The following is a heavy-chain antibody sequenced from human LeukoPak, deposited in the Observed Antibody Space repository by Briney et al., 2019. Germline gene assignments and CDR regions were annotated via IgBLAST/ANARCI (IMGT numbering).Heavy chain of an antibody. J-gene: IGHJ4*02. CDR1: GFTFSSYA. V-gene: IGHV3-23*01. CDR3: AKSPIDDFWSGYRY. CDR2: FSGSGGNT. D-gene: IGHD3-3*01. Sequence: SGGSLRLSCAASGFTFSSYAMSWVRQAPGKGLEWVSTFSGSGGNTYYADSVKGRFTISRDNSKNTLYLQMNSLRAEDTAVYYCAKSPIDDFWSGYRYWGQGTLVTVSS.